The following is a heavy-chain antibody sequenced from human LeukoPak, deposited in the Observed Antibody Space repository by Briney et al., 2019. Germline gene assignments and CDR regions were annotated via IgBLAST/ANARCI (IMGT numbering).Heavy chain of an antibody. D-gene: IGHD4-23*01. Sequence: ASVKVSCKTSGYTFASYGISWVRQAPGQGLEWMGWISGYNGNTKYAQKFQGRVTMTTDTSTSTAYMELRSLRSDDTAVYYCARRGYGGNGFDYWGQGTLVTVSS. V-gene: IGHV1-18*01. CDR3: ARRGYGGNGFDY. CDR1: GYTFASYG. J-gene: IGHJ4*02. CDR2: ISGYNGNT.